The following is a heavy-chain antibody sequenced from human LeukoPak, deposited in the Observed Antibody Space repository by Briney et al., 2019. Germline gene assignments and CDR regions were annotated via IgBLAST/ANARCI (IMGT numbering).Heavy chain of an antibody. J-gene: IGHJ4*02. D-gene: IGHD4-23*01. CDR1: GFTFSSYS. V-gene: IGHV3-21*01. Sequence: PGGSLRLSCAASGFTFSSYSMNWVRQAPGKGLEWVSSISSSSSYIYYADSVKGRFTISRDNAKNSLYLQMNSLRAEDTAVYYCAIQKYGGNCGYFDYWGQGTLVTVSS. CDR3: AIQKYGGNCGYFDY. CDR2: ISSSSSYI.